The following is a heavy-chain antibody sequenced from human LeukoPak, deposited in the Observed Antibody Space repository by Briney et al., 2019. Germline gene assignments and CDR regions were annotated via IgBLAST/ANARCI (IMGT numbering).Heavy chain of an antibody. J-gene: IGHJ4*02. CDR1: GYTFTGYY. CDR3: ARVYYDFWSGSGESNLHY. D-gene: IGHD3-3*01. V-gene: IGHV1-2*02. CDR2: INPNSGGT. Sequence: ASVKVSCKASGYTFTGYYMHWVRQAPGQGLEWMGWINPNSGGTNYAQKFQGRVTMTRDTSISTAYMELSRLRSDDTAVYYCARVYYDFWSGSGESNLHYWGQGTLVTVSS.